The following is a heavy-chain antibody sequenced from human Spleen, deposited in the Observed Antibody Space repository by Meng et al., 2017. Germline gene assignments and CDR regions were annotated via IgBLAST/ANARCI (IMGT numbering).Heavy chain of an antibody. CDR2: INHSGST. CDR3: ARGITMVRGVILPYNWFDP. V-gene: IGHV4-34*01. CDR1: GGSFSGYY. D-gene: IGHD3-10*01. J-gene: IGHJ5*02. Sequence: QVQLQRWGEGLLKPSETLSLTCAVYGGSFSGYYWSWIRQPPGKGLEWIGEINHSGSTNYNPSLKSRVTISVDTSKNQFSLKLSSVTAADTAVYYCARGITMVRGVILPYNWFDPWGQGTLVTVSS.